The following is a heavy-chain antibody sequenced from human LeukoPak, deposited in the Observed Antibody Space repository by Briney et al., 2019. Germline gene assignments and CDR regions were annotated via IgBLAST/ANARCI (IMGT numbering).Heavy chain of an antibody. CDR3: AGRKVDSGVVTLDF. CDR1: GYTFTTYF. Sequence: ASVKVSCKASGYTFTTYFIHWVRQAPGQGREWMGVMSPNSGGTSYALKFQGRVIMTGDTSTTTFYLDLSNLKSEDTAVYYYAGRKVDSGVVTLDFWGQGTLVTVSS. V-gene: IGHV1-46*01. CDR2: MSPNSGGT. D-gene: IGHD5-18*01. J-gene: IGHJ4*02.